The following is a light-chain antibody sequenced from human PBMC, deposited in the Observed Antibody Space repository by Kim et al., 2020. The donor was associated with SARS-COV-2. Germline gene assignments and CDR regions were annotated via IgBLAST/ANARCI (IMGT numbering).Light chain of an antibody. CDR3: CSYAGSSTYV. J-gene: IGLJ1*01. CDR1: SSDVGSANL. Sequence: GQSNTISCTGTSSDVGSANLVSWYQQLPGKAPKVMIYEVNKRPSGVSDRFSGSKSGNTASLTISGLQAEDEADYYCCSYAGSSTYVFGTGTKVTVL. V-gene: IGLV2-23*02. CDR2: EVN.